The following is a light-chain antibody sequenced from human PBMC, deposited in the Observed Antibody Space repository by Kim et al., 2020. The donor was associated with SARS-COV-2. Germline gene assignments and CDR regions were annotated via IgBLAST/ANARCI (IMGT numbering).Light chain of an antibody. CDR3: QSYDSSLSGSV. CDR1: SSNNGAGYE. Sequence: RVTISCTGSSSNNGAGYEVPWYQQLPGTAPKLLIYGNSNRPSGIPDRFSGSKSGTSASLAITGLQAEDEADYYCQSYDSSLSGSVFGGGTQLTVL. CDR2: GNS. V-gene: IGLV1-40*01. J-gene: IGLJ2*01.